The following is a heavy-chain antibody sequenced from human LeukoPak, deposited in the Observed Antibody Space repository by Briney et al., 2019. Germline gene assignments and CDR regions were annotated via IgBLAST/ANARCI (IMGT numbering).Heavy chain of an antibody. CDR2: IYYSGST. Sequence: SETLSLTCTVSGGSISSYYWSWIRQPPGKGLEWIGYIYYSGSTHYNPSLKSRVTISVDTSKNQFSLKLSSVTAADTAVYYCARSQYSSSLHGMDVWGQGTTVTVSS. V-gene: IGHV4-59*01. CDR3: ARSQYSSSLHGMDV. D-gene: IGHD6-13*01. J-gene: IGHJ6*02. CDR1: GGSISSYY.